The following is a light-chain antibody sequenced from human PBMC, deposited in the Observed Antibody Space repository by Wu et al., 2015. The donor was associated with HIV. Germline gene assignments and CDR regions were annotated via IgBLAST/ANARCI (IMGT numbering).Light chain of an antibody. CDR3: QQHYKWPLT. CDR2: GAS. CDR1: QSVSSSY. J-gene: IGKJ5*01. V-gene: IGKV3D-20*02. Sequence: EIVLTQSPGTLSLSPGERATLSCRASQSVSSSYLAWYQQKPGQAPRLLIYGASSRATGIPDRFSGGGFVTDFTLTISSLEPEDFAIYYCQQHYKWPLTFGQGTRLEIK.